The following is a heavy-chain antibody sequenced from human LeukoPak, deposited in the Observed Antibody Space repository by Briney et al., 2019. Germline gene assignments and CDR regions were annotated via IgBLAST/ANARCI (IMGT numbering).Heavy chain of an antibody. CDR3: ARGGTYSDY. Sequence: GGSLRLSCAASGFTFDDYTMHWVRQAPGKGLEWVANINEDGSVKYYVDSVKGRFTISRDNAKNSLYLQMNSLRAEDTAVYYCARGGTYSDYWGQGTLVTVSS. J-gene: IGHJ4*02. V-gene: IGHV3-7*04. D-gene: IGHD4-11*01. CDR1: GFTFDDYT. CDR2: INEDGSVK.